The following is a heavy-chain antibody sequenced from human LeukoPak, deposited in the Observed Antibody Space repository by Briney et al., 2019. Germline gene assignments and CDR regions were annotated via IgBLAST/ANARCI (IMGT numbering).Heavy chain of an antibody. Sequence: GGSLRLSCAASGFTFSSYSMNWVRQAPGKGLEWVSCISSSSSYIYYADSVKGRFTISRDNAKSSLYLQMNSLRAEDTAVYYCARDRPSSGWYGELDYWGQGTLVTVSS. J-gene: IGHJ4*02. V-gene: IGHV3-21*01. CDR1: GFTFSSYS. CDR2: ISSSSSYI. CDR3: ARDRPSSGWYGELDY. D-gene: IGHD6-19*01.